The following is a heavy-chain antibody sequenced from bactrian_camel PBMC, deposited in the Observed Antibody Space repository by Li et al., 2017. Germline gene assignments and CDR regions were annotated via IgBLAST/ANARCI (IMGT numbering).Heavy chain of an antibody. CDR2: IYTAGGNA. CDR1: GDDYNTNY. CDR3: AANRGPLLVRYALEEGGYNY. D-gene: IGHD1*01. Sequence: VQLVESGGGSVQAGGSLRLSCAPSGDDYNTNYMVVAWFRQGPGKEREGIAAIYTAGGNAYSADSVKGRFSISPDGASNTVYLQMDSLKPEDTATYYCAANRGPLLVRYALEEGGYNYWGQGNQVTV. V-gene: IGHV3S40*01. J-gene: IGHJ4*01.